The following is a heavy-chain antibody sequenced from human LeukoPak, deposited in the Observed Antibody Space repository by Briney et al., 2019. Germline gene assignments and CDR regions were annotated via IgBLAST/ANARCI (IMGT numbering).Heavy chain of an antibody. V-gene: IGHV3-74*01. D-gene: IGHD6-19*01. CDR3: VSTVDYWYFDL. Sequence: PGESLRLSCAASGFTFSSYWMHWVRQAPGKGLMWVSRVNSEGSSTTYADSVKGRFTISRDNAKNTLYLQINSLRAEDTAVYYCVSTVDYWYFDLWGRGTLVTVSS. J-gene: IGHJ2*01. CDR2: VNSEGSST. CDR1: GFTFSSYW.